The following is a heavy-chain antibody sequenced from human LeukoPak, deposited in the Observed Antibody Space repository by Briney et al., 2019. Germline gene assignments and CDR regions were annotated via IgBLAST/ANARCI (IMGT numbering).Heavy chain of an antibody. CDR1: GFTFSSSA. CDR3: ARVADGDKYGGRDY. D-gene: IGHD5-24*01. CDR2: ISASGGST. J-gene: IGHJ4*02. V-gene: IGHV3-23*01. Sequence: GGSLRLSCAASGFTFSSSAMSWVRQVPGKGLEWVSGISASGGSTYYADSVRGRFTISRDNAKDTLYLQMNSLRVEDTAVYYCARVADGDKYGGRDYWGQGALVIVSS.